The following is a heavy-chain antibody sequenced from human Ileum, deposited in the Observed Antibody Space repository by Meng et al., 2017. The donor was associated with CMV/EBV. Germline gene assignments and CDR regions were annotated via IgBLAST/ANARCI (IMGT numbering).Heavy chain of an antibody. CDR1: GGSVISNSW. V-gene: IGHV4-4*02. D-gene: IGHD1-7*01. CDR2: IYENGNT. Sequence: SETLSLTCTVSGGSVISNSWWTWVRQSPGKGLEWIGEIYENGNTNYSPSLKSRVTFSVDKSKNHFSLELSSVTAADTAVYYCARGASHKLYYYYPVDVWGQGTMVTVSS. J-gene: IGHJ6*01. CDR3: ARGASHKLYYYYPVDV.